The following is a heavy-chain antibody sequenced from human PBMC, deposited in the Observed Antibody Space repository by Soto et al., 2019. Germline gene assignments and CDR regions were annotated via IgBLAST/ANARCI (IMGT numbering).Heavy chain of an antibody. CDR3: AKYHEYSSQWYSDS. V-gene: IGHV3-23*01. J-gene: IGHJ5*01. D-gene: IGHD6-6*01. CDR2: ISSGGVST. CDR1: GFTFSSCA. Sequence: PGGSLRLSCAASGFTFSSCAMSWVRQAPGKGLEWVSSISSGGVSTYYADSVKGRVTISRDNSKNTLYLQMNSLRVEDTAVYFCAKYHEYSSQWYSDSWGQGPLVTVSS.